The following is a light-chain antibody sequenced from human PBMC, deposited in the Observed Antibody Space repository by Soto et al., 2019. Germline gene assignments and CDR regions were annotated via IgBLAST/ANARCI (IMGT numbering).Light chain of an antibody. V-gene: IGKV3D-11*02. CDR3: QQRSNWHPIT. CDR2: GAS. Sequence: EVLMTQSPATLSVSPGERATLSCRASQSVRRKLAWYQQKVGQAPRLLIYGASTRATGIPARFSGSGSGTDFTLTISSLEHEDSAVYYCQQRSNWHPITFGQGTRLEIK. CDR1: QSVRRK. J-gene: IGKJ5*01.